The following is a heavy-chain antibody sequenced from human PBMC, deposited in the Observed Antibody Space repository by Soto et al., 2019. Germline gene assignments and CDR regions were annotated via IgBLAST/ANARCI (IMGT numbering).Heavy chain of an antibody. J-gene: IGHJ4*02. CDR2: INRDGNEK. V-gene: IGHV3-7*03. Sequence: PGGSLRLSCAASGFTFSSYWMSWVRQAPGKGLQWVANINRDGNEKYYVDSLKGRFTISRDNAENSLYLQMNTLRAEDTAVYYCARAPDASGSYYYFDGWGQGTLVTVSS. CDR3: ARAPDASGSYYYFDG. CDR1: GFTFSSYW. D-gene: IGHD3-22*01.